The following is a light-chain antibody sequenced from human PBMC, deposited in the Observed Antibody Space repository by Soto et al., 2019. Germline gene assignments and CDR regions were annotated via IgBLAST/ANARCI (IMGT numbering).Light chain of an antibody. CDR1: SSDVGGYNY. J-gene: IGLJ3*02. V-gene: IGLV2-14*01. CDR3: SSYTSSSTHWV. Sequence: QSALTQPASVSGSPGQSITISCTGTSSDVGGYNYVSWYQQHPGKAPQLMIYEVSNRPSGVSNRFSGSKSGNTASLTISGLQAEYEADYYCSSYTSSSTHWVFGGGTKVTVL. CDR2: EVS.